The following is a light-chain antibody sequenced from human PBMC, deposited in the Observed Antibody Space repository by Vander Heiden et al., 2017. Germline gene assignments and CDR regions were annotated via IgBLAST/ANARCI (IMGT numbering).Light chain of an antibody. CDR1: QSVSTN. Sequence: EIVMTQSPDTLSVSPGERATLSCRASQSVSTNLAWYQEKHGQAPRLLIYGASTRATGIPARFSGSGSGTEFTLTISSLQSEDFAVYYCQQYNNWPPLTFGGGTKVEI. V-gene: IGKV3-15*01. CDR3: QQYNNWPPLT. J-gene: IGKJ4*01. CDR2: GAS.